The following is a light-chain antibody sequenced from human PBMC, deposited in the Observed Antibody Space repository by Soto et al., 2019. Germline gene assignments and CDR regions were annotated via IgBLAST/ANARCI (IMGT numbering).Light chain of an antibody. V-gene: IGLV2-14*01. CDR2: EVS. CDR3: SAYTNIGTLV. CDR1: RDDVGGDNY. Sequence: QSALTQPASVSGSPGQSITISCTGTRDDVGGDNYVSWYQQYPGKAPKLMIYEVSYRPSGVSNRFSGSRSGHTASLSISGLQAEDEADYYCSAYTNIGTLVFGGGTKLTVL. J-gene: IGLJ3*02.